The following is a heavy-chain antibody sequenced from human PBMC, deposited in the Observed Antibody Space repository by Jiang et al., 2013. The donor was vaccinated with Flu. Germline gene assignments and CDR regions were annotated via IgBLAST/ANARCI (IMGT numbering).Heavy chain of an antibody. Sequence: FSSYGMHWVRQAPGKGLEWVAVISYDGSNKWYADSVKGRFTISRDNSKNTLYLQMNSLRAEDTAVYYCANLGHFDILTGYGYGADYWGQGTLVTVSS. D-gene: IGHD3-9*01. CDR3: ANLGHFDILTGYGYGADY. CDR1: FSSYG. CDR2: ISYDGSNK. J-gene: IGHJ4*02. V-gene: IGHV3-30*18.